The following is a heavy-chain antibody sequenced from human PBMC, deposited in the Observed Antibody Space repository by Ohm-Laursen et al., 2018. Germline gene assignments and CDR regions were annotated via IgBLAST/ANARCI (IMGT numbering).Heavy chain of an antibody. CDR1: GFSFSNYG. CDR3: AKDGEKVRGVITYYFDY. D-gene: IGHD3-10*01. CDR2: IPYDGNNK. V-gene: IGHV3-30*18. Sequence: SLRLSCSASGFSFSNYGMYWVRQAPDKGLEWVAVIPYDGNNKYYADSVKGRFTISRDNSKNTLYLQMNSLRAEDSAVYYCAKDGEKVRGVITYYFDYWGQGALVTVSS. J-gene: IGHJ4*02.